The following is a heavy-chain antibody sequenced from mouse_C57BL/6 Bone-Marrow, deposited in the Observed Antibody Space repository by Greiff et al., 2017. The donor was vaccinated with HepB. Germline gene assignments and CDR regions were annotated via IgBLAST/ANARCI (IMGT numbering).Heavy chain of an antibody. CDR3: ARWGLLRAMDY. CDR2: INPGSGGT. J-gene: IGHJ4*01. CDR1: GYAFTNYL. V-gene: IGHV1-54*01. Sequence: QVQLKQSGAELVRPGTSVKVSCKASGYAFTNYLIEWVKQRPGQGLEGIGVINPGSGGTNYNEKFKGKATLTADKSSSTAYMQLSSLTSEDSAVYFCARWGLLRAMDYWGQGTSVTVSS. D-gene: IGHD2-3*01.